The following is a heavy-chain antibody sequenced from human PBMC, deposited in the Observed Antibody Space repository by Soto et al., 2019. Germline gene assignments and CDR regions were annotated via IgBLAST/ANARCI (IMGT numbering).Heavy chain of an antibody. J-gene: IGHJ4*02. CDR2: INPNSGGT. CDR3: ARGYYDSSGYSSFDY. V-gene: IGHV1-2*02. D-gene: IGHD3-22*01. Sequence: ASVKVSCKASGYTFTGYCMHWVRQAPGQGLEWMGWINPNSGGTNYAQKFQGRVTMTRDTSISTAYMELSRLRSDDTAVYYCARGYYDSSGYSSFDYWGQGTLVTVSS. CDR1: GYTFTGYC.